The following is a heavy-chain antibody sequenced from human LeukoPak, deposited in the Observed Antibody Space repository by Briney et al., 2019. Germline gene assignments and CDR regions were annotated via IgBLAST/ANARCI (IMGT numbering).Heavy chain of an antibody. CDR3: SRDGSLRSPPL. Sequence: GGSLRLSCAASGFTFSDYYMSWIRQAQGEGLEWVSYISSSTGSNKYYAASVRGRFTISRHNAKNSLYLQMDNLRAEDTAVYYCSRDGSLRSPPLWGQGTLVTVSS. J-gene: IGHJ4*02. CDR1: GFTFSDYY. D-gene: IGHD3-10*01. CDR2: ISSSTGSNK. V-gene: IGHV3-11*01.